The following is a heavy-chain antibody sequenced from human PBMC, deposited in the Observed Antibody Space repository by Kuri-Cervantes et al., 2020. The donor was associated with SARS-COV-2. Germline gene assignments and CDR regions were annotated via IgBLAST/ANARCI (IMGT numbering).Heavy chain of an antibody. J-gene: IGHJ2*01. V-gene: IGHV3-30-3*01. CDR3: ASLLIRSRETPYWYFDL. D-gene: IGHD5-24*01. CDR1: GFTFSSYA. CDR2: ISYDGSNK. Sequence: GESLKISCAASGFTFSSYAMHWVRQAPGKGLEWVAVISYDGSNKYCADSVKGRFTIPRDNAKNSLYLQMNSLRAEDTAVYYCASLLIRSRETPYWYFDLWGRGTLVTVSS.